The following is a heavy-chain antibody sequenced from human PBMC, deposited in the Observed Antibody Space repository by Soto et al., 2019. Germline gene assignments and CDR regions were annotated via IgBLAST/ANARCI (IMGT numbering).Heavy chain of an antibody. CDR1: GLTFSSYA. Sequence: EVQLLESGGDVVRPGGSLRLSCEASGLTFSSYAMGWVRQAPGKGLEWVAGVSRAGTYTFYADSVRGRFSISRDNSRDTVDLYMNALRGDDTAVYFCVKYTVTEDLGESWGQGTLVSVSS. V-gene: IGHV3-23*01. CDR2: VSRAGTYT. J-gene: IGHJ5*02. CDR3: VKYTVTEDLGES. D-gene: IGHD3-16*01.